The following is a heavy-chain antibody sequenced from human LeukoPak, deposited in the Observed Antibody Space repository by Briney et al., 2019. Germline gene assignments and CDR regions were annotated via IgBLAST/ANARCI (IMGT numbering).Heavy chain of an antibody. CDR1: GYTFTSYY. CDR2: INPSGGST. J-gene: IGHJ4*02. D-gene: IGHD3-22*01. V-gene: IGHV1-46*01. Sequence: AASVKVSCKASGYTFTSYYMHWVRQAPGQGLEWMGIINPSGGSTSYAQKFQGRVTMTRDTSTSTVYMELSSLRSEDTAVYYCARDPREYYYDSSGYDYWGQGTLVTVSS. CDR3: ARDPREYYYDSSGYDY.